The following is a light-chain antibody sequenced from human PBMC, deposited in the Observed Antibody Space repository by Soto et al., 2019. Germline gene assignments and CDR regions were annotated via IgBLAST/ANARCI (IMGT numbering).Light chain of an antibody. V-gene: IGKV3-15*01. J-gene: IGKJ3*01. Sequence: EIVMTQSPATLSVSPGESATLSCRASQSVAGNLVWYQQKPGQAPRLLIYGASTRATGIPARFSGSGSGTEFTLTISSLQSEDFAVYYCQQYNTWITFGPGTKVDIK. CDR3: QQYNTWIT. CDR1: QSVAGN. CDR2: GAS.